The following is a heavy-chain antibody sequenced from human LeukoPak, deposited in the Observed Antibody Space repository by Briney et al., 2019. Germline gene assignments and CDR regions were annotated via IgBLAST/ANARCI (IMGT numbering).Heavy chain of an antibody. CDR1: GGSINNDY. CDR2: IYSGGTT. CDR3: ARNVRGGSTYLDY. J-gene: IGHJ4*02. Sequence: SETLSLTCTVSGGSINNDYWSWIRQPAGKGLEWIGRIYSGGTTNYNPSLKSRVTMSVDTSKNQFSLKLSSVTAADTAVYFCARNVRGGSTYLDYWGQGTLVTVSS. D-gene: IGHD3-16*01. V-gene: IGHV4-4*07.